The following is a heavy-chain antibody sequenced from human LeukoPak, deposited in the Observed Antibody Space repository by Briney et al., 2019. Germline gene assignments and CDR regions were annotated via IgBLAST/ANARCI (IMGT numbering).Heavy chain of an antibody. Sequence: PSETLSLTCAVSGASITNGNYYSWVRQSPGKGLEWIAEIQHTGRTFYNPSLKSRVTMSADTSKNQVSLRLTSLTAADTAVYYCARAASYNLDYWGQGILVTVSS. CDR2: IQHTGRT. D-gene: IGHD1-1*01. CDR3: ARAASYNLDY. CDR1: GASITNGNY. V-gene: IGHV4-55*08. J-gene: IGHJ4*02.